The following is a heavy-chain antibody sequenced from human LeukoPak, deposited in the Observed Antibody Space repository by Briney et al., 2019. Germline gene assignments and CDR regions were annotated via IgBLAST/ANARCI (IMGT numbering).Heavy chain of an antibody. V-gene: IGHV1-18*01. J-gene: IGHJ1*01. Sequence: EASVKVSCKASGYTFTSYGISWVRQAPGQGLEWMGWISAYNGNTNYAQKLQGRVTMTTDTPTSTAYMELRSLRSDDTAVYYCARDVAMGSLQHWGQGTLVTVSS. D-gene: IGHD2-2*01. CDR3: ARDVAMGSLQH. CDR1: GYTFTSYG. CDR2: ISAYNGNT.